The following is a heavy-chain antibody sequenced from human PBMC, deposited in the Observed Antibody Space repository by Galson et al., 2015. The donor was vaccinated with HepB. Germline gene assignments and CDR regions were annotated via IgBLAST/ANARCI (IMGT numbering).Heavy chain of an antibody. CDR2: MSYDGNNK. Sequence: LRLSCAASGFTFSNYAMHWVRQAPGKGLEWVALMSYDGNNKFYAGSVKGRFTISRDNFKNTLYLQMNSLRVEDTAVYYCARDAIVRAPRGDNYCDYWGQGTPVAVSS. D-gene: IGHD1-26*01. CDR1: GFTFSNYA. J-gene: IGHJ4*02. V-gene: IGHV3-30*04. CDR3: ARDAIVRAPRGDNYCDY.